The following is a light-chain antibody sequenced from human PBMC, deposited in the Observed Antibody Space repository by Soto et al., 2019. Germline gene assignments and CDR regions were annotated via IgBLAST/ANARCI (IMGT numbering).Light chain of an antibody. V-gene: IGKV2-30*02. CDR3: LQATHWPHT. Sequence: DVVLTQSPLSLSVTLGQPASIXXGSSXSLVHSDGNIYLIWFQQRPGQSPRXXIYQVSNRDSGVPDRFSGSGSVTDFTLKISRVEAEDVGVYYCLQATHWPHTFGQGTKVDIK. CDR2: QVS. CDR1: XSLVHSDGNIY. J-gene: IGKJ2*01.